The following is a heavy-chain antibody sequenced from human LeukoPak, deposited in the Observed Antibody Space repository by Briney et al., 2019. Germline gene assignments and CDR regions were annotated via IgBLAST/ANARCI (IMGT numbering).Heavy chain of an antibody. CDR1: GDSVSSNSAA. CDR2: TFYRSKWYN. CDR3: ARGSPNLGFCSSTSCYYGMDV. D-gene: IGHD2-2*01. V-gene: IGHV6-1*01. Sequence: SQTLSLTCAISGDSVSSNSAAWNWIRQSPSRGLEWLGRTFYRSKWYNDYAVSVKSRITINPDTSKNQFSLQLNSVIPEDTAVYHCARGSPNLGFCSSTSCYYGMDVWGQGTTVTVSS. J-gene: IGHJ6*02.